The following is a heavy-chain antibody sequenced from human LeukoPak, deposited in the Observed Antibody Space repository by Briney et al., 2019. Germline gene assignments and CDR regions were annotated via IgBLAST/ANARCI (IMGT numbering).Heavy chain of an antibody. CDR1: GFTFSSYW. CDR2: IKQDGSEK. V-gene: IGHV3-7*01. D-gene: IGHD1-26*01. Sequence: GGSLRLSCAASGFTFSSYWISWVRQAPGKGLEGVANIKQDGSEKYYVDSVKGRFTISRDNAKNSLYLQMNSLRAEDTAVYYCARDIGYFDYWGQGTLVTVSS. CDR3: ARDIGYFDY. J-gene: IGHJ4*02.